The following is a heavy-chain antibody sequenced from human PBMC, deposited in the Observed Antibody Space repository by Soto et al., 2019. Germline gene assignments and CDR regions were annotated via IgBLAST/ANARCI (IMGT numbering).Heavy chain of an antibody. CDR1: GGTFSSYA. V-gene: IGHV1-69*01. D-gene: IGHD6-19*01. CDR2: IIPIFGTA. J-gene: IGHJ4*02. CDR3: ARDSSVIAGRLAG. Sequence: QVQLVQSGAEVKKPGSSVKISCKASGGTFSSYAISWVRQAPGQGLEWMGGIIPIFGTANYAQKFHGRGTITADESTSTADMELSSLRSEDPDVYYCARDSSVIAGRLAGWGQGPLVPVSS.